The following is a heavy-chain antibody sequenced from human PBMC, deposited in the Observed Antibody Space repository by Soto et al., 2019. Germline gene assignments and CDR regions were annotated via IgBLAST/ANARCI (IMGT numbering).Heavy chain of an antibody. CDR3: LRHPGLIAVAEPYYFDD. CDR1: GYTFISYG. V-gene: IGHV1-18*01. J-gene: IGHJ4*02. Sequence: ASVKVSCKTSGYTFISYGISWVRQAPGQGLEWIGWISTYNANTNYAQRFQGRVTMTTDTSTTTAYMELRSLRSDDTAVYYCLRHPGLIAVAEPYYFDDWGQGTLVTVSS. D-gene: IGHD6-19*01. CDR2: ISTYNANT.